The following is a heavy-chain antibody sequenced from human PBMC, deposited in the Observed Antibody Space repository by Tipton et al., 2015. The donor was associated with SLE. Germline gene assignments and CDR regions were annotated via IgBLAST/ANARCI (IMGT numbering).Heavy chain of an antibody. J-gene: IGHJ4*02. CDR2: IYHSGST. CDR1: GGSISSGGYS. D-gene: IGHD3-10*01. CDR3: ARDSAMVRGVDY. Sequence: TLSLTCAVSGGSISSGGYSWSWIRQPPGKGLEWIGYIYHSGSTYYNPSLKSRVTISIDTSKNQFSLRLSSVTAADTAVYYCARDSAMVRGVDYWGQGTLVTVSS. V-gene: IGHV4-30-2*01.